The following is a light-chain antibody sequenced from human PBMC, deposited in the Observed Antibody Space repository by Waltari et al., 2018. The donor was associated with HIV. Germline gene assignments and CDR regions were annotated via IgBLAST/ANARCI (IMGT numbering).Light chain of an antibody. CDR2: QDS. Sequence: SYELTQPPSVSVSPGQTASITSSGDKLGDKYACWYQQKPGQSPVLVIYQDSKRPSGIPGRFSRSHSGNTATLTISGTQTLDEADYYCQAWDSSTVVFGGGTKLTVL. CDR1: KLGDKY. J-gene: IGLJ2*01. CDR3: QAWDSSTVV. V-gene: IGLV3-1*01.